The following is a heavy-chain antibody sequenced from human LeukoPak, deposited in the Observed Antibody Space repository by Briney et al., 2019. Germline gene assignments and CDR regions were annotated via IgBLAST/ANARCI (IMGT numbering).Heavy chain of an antibody. CDR2: ISYDGSNK. V-gene: IGHV3-30-3*01. CDR1: GFTFSSYA. D-gene: IGHD1-26*01. Sequence: PGGSLRLSCAASGFTFSSYAMHWVRQAPGKGPEWVAVISYDGSNKYYADSVKGRFTISRDNSKNTLYLQMNSLRAEDTAVYYCARDDGATLDYWGQGTLVTVSS. J-gene: IGHJ4*02. CDR3: ARDDGATLDY.